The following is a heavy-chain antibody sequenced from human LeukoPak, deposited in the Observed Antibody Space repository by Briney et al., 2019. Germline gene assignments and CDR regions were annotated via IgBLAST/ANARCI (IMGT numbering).Heavy chain of an antibody. CDR1: GFTFSSYG. J-gene: IGHJ4*02. Sequence: GGSLRLSCAASGFTFSSYGMHWVRQAPGKGLEWVAVISYDGSNKYYADSVKGRFTISRDNSKNTLYLQMNSLRAEDTAVYYCARDDNAVAATPLLDYWGQGTLVTVSS. D-gene: IGHD2-15*01. V-gene: IGHV3-30*03. CDR2: ISYDGSNK. CDR3: ARDDNAVAATPLLDY.